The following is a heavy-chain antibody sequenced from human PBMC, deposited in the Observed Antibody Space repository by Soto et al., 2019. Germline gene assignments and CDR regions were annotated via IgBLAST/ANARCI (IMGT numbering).Heavy chain of an antibody. Sequence: PGGSLRLSCAAAGFSFRRYGMHWVRQAPGKGLEWVAVIWYDGSNKYYADSVRGRFTISRDNSENTLYLQMSSLRADDAAVYHCARAYYDFWSDYYTGKEAFDIWGQGTMVTVSS. CDR1: GFSFRRYG. J-gene: IGHJ3*02. V-gene: IGHV3-33*01. CDR3: ARAYYDFWSDYYTGKEAFDI. CDR2: IWYDGSNK. D-gene: IGHD3-3*01.